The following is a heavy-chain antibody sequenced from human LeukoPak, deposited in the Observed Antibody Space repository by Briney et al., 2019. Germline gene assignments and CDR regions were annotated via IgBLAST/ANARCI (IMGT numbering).Heavy chain of an antibody. J-gene: IGHJ4*02. CDR2: ISSTSSYI. V-gene: IGHV3-11*06. CDR3: ARRYYYDSSTYCPFEY. CDR1: GFTFSDYY. Sequence: GGSLRLSCAASGFTFSDYYMSWIRQAPGKGLEWVSSISSTSSYIYYADSVKGRFTISRDNAKNSLYLQMNSLRAEDTAVYYCARRYYYDSSTYCPFEYWGQGTLVTVSS. D-gene: IGHD3-22*01.